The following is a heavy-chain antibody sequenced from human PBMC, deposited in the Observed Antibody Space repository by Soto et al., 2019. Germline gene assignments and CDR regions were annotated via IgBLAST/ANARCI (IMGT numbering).Heavy chain of an antibody. J-gene: IGHJ5*02. D-gene: IGHD3-10*02. V-gene: IGHV1-18*01. Sequence: QVQLVQSGAEVKKPGASVKVSCKASGYTFTSYAINWVRQAPGQGLEWMGWISTYNGNTNYAQTLQDRVTMTTDTTTSTAYRDLRSLRSDDTAVYYCGRGANYFVLRGQCWFEPWGQGTLVTVSS. CDR3: GRGANYFVLRGQCWFEP. CDR2: ISTYNGNT. CDR1: GYTFTSYA.